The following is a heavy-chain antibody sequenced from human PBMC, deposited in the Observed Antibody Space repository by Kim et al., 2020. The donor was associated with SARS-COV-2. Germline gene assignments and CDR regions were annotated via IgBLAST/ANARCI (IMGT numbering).Heavy chain of an antibody. CDR2: INSDGSST. CDR1: GFTFSSYW. CDR3: ARETRPLWFGAPYYGMDV. Sequence: GGSLRFSCAASGFTFSSYWMHWVRQAPGKGLVWVSRINSDGSSTSYADSVKGRFTISRDNAKNTLYLQMNSLRAEDTAVYYCARETRPLWFGAPYYGMDVWGQGTTVTVSS. D-gene: IGHD3-10*01. V-gene: IGHV3-74*01. J-gene: IGHJ6*02.